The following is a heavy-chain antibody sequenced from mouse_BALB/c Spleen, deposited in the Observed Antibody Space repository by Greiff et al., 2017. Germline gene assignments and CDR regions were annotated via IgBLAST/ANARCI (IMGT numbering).Heavy chain of an antibody. D-gene: IGHD1-1*01. CDR1: GFTFSSYG. CDR3: ARQKYYFAY. V-gene: IGHV5-6*02. CDR2: ISSGGSYT. Sequence: DVMLVESGGDLVKPGGSLKLSCAASGFTFSSYGMSWVRQTPDKRLEWVATISSGGSYTYYPDSVKGRFTISRDNAKNTLYLQMSSLKSEDTAMYYCARQKYYFAYWGQGTLVTVSA. J-gene: IGHJ3*01.